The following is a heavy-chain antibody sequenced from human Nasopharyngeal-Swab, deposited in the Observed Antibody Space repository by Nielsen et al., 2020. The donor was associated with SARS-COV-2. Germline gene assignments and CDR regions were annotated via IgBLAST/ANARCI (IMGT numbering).Heavy chain of an antibody. CDR1: GFTFDDYA. J-gene: IGHJ6*02. D-gene: IGHD5-18*01. CDR3: AKDFNVDTAMVTYYYGMDV. Sequence: GGSLRLSFAASGFTFDDYAMRWVRQALGKGLEWVSGISWNSGTTGYADSVKGRFTISRDNAKSSLYLQMNSLRAEDTALYYCAKDFNVDTAMVTYYYGMDVWGQGTTVTVSS. V-gene: IGHV3-9*01. CDR2: ISWNSGTT.